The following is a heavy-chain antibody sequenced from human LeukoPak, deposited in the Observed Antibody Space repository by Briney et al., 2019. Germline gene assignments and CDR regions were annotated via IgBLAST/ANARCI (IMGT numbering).Heavy chain of an antibody. CDR1: GGTFSSYA. Sequence: SVKVSCKASGGTFSSYAISWVRQAPGQGLEWMGGIIPIFGTANYAQKFQGRVTITTDESTSTAYMELSSLRSEDTAVYYCATGEAYCGGGCFGFDYWGQGTLVTVSS. J-gene: IGHJ4*02. V-gene: IGHV1-69*05. D-gene: IGHD2-21*02. CDR2: IIPIFGTA. CDR3: ATGEAYCGGGCFGFDY.